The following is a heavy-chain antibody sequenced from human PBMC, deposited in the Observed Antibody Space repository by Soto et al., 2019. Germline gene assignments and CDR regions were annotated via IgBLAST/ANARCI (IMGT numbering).Heavy chain of an antibody. Sequence: TLSLTCTVSGGSISSGGYYWSWIRQHPGKGLEWIGYIYYSGSTYYNPSLKSRVTISVDTSKNQFSLKLSSVTAADTAVYYCARVIRDFWSGYYGPFDYWGQGTLVTVSS. CDR2: IYYSGST. V-gene: IGHV4-31*03. CDR3: ARVIRDFWSGYYGPFDY. D-gene: IGHD3-3*01. CDR1: GGSISSGGYY. J-gene: IGHJ4*02.